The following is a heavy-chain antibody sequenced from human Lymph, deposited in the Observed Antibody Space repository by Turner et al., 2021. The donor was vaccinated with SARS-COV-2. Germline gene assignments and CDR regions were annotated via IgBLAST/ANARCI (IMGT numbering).Heavy chain of an antibody. J-gene: IGHJ6*02. CDR1: GFTFSTYA. V-gene: IGHV3-30*04. CDR3: ARYASGGYFYYGMDV. CDR2: ISYDGSNK. D-gene: IGHD3-10*01. Sequence: QVQLVESGGGVVQPGRSLRLSCPASGFTFSTYAIYWVRQAPGKGLEWVAVISYDGSNKYYADSVEGRFTISRDNSKNTLYLQMNSLRAEDTAVYYCARYASGGYFYYGMDVWGQGTTVTVSS.